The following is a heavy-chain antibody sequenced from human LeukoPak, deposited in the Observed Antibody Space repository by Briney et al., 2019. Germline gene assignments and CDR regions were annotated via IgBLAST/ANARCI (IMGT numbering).Heavy chain of an antibody. CDR1: GYTFTSYD. Sequence: ASVKVSCKASGYTFTSYDINWVRQATGQGLEWMGWMNPNSGNTGYAQKFQGRVTMTRNTSISTAYMELSSLRSEDTAVYYCARDREFGELLWKVPYYYYMDVWGKGTTVTVSS. V-gene: IGHV1-8*01. D-gene: IGHD3-10*01. CDR2: MNPNSGNT. CDR3: ARDREFGELLWKVPYYYYMDV. J-gene: IGHJ6*03.